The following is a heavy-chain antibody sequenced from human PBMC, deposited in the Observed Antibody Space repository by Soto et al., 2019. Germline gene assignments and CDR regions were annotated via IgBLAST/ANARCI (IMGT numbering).Heavy chain of an antibody. CDR1: GFTFSSYA. CDR3: AKDSWAIFGVPAGEYYAMDV. CDR2: ISGSGGST. J-gene: IGHJ6*02. Sequence: SLRLSCAASGFTFSSYAMSWVRQAPGKGLEWVAAISGSGGSTYYADSVEARFTISRDNSKNTVYLQMNDLRVEDAAEYFCAKDSWAIFGVPAGEYYAMDVWGQGTTVTVSS. D-gene: IGHD3-3*01. V-gene: IGHV3-23*01.